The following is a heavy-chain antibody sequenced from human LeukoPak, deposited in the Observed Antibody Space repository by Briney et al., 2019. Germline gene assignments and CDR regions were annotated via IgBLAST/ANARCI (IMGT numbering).Heavy chain of an antibody. D-gene: IGHD5-24*01. CDR3: ASVKLATTNFEY. CDR2: INHSGST. CDR1: GGSFSGYY. V-gene: IGHV4-34*01. Sequence: SETLSLTCAVYGGSFSGYYWSWIRQPPGKGLEWIGEINHSGSTNYNPSLKSRVAISVDTSKNQFSLKLNSVTAADTAVYYCASVKLATTNFEYWGQGTLVTVSS. J-gene: IGHJ4*02.